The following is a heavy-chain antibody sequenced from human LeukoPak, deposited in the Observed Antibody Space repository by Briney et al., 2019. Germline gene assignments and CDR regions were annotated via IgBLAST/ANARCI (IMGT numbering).Heavy chain of an antibody. CDR3: ARGSIVGATTGY. CDR1: GFASKNYY. V-gene: IGHV3-72*01. D-gene: IGHD1-26*01. J-gene: IGHJ4*02. Sequence: PGGSLRLSCAASGFASKNYYLDWVRLAPGKGLEWVGRSRDKAQGYTTEYAASVKGRFTISRDDSKNSLYLQMNSLRAEDTAVYYCARGSIVGATTGYWGQGTLVTVSS. CDR2: SRDKAQGYTT.